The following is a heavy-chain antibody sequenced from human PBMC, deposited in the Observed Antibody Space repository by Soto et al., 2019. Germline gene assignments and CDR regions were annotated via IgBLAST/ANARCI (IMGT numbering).Heavy chain of an antibody. Sequence: GGSLRLSCSASGFTFSSYAMHWVRQAPGKGLEYVSAISSNGGSTYYTDSVKGRFTISRDNSKNTLYLQMSSLRAEDTAVYYGVSPPRGSYSLFDYWGQRSLDTGSS. D-gene: IGHD1-26*01. CDR2: ISSNGGST. CDR3: VSPPRGSYSLFDY. V-gene: IGHV3-64D*08. J-gene: IGHJ4*02. CDR1: GFTFSSYA.